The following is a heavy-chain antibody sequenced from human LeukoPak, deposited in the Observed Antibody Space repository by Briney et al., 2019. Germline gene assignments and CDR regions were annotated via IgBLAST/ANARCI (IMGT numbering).Heavy chain of an antibody. V-gene: IGHV4-4*07. CDR3: ARDLYSGSYHYFDY. CDR2: IYTSGST. D-gene: IGHD1-26*01. J-gene: IGHJ4*02. CDR1: GGSISSYY. Sequence: PSETLSLTCTDSGGSISSYYWSWIRQPAGKGLEWIGRIYTSGSTNYNPSLKSRVTMSVDTSKNQFSLKLSSVTAADTAVYYCARDLYSGSYHYFDYWGQGTLVTVSS.